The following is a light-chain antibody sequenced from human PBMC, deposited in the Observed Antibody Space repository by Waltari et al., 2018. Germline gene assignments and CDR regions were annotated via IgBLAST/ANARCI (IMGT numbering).Light chain of an antibody. V-gene: IGLV1-44*01. Sequence: QSVLTQPPSASGTPGQRVTISCSRSSPNIATNVVHWYQLLPGTAPNPLLYNDNARPSGVPDRFSGSRSGSSASLAITGLQSEDEADYFCASWDGSLDGWVFGGGTTVTVL. CDR2: NDN. J-gene: IGLJ3*02. CDR1: SPNIATNV. CDR3: ASWDGSLDGWV.